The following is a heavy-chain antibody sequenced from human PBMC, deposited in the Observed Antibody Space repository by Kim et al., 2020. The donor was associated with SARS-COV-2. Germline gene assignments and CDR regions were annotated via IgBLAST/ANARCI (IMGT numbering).Heavy chain of an antibody. Sequence: DSVQGRFTISRDNAKDSLYLKMNSLGAEDTALYYCAKAPQQWLGGGNWFDPWGQGTVVTVSS. J-gene: IGHJ5*02. V-gene: IGHV3-9*01. CDR3: AKAPQQWLGGGNWFDP. D-gene: IGHD6-19*01.